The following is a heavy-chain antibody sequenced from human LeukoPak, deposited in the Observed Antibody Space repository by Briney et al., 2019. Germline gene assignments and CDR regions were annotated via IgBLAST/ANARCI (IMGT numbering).Heavy chain of an antibody. V-gene: IGHV1-8*01. CDR3: ARNHVPTGLRDV. D-gene: IGHD5-12*01. Sequence: AASVKVSCKASGYTFTSFDINWVRQATGQGPEWMGWMNPNIGNTGYAQKFQGRVTMTRDTSINTAYMELSSLGSEDTAVYYCARNHVPTGLRDVWGTGTPVIVSS. CDR1: GYTFTSFD. CDR2: MNPNIGNT. J-gene: IGHJ6*04.